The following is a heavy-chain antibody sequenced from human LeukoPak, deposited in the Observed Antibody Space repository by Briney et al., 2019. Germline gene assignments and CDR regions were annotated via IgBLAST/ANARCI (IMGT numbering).Heavy chain of an antibody. CDR2: ISYDGSNK. D-gene: IGHD6-19*01. V-gene: IGHV3-30-3*01. CDR3: ARAEQWLVGY. Sequence: GRSLRLSCAASGFTFSSYAMHWVRQAPGKGLEWVAVISYDGSNKYYADSVKGRFTISRDNSKNTLYLQMNSLRAEDTAVYYCARAEQWLVGYWGQGTLVTVSS. CDR1: GFTFSSYA. J-gene: IGHJ4*02.